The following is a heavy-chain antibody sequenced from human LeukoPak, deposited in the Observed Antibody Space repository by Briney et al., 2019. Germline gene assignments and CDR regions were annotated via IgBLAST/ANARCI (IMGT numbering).Heavy chain of an antibody. CDR2: INPNSGGT. CDR3: ARDYDILTGYDYFDY. Sequence: ASVKVSCKASGYTFTGYYMHWVRQAPGQGLEWMGWINPNSGGTNYAQKFQGRVTMTRDTSISTAYMELSRLRSDDTAVYYCARDYDILTGYDYFDYWGQGTLVTVSS. V-gene: IGHV1-2*02. D-gene: IGHD3-9*01. CDR1: GYTFTGYY. J-gene: IGHJ4*02.